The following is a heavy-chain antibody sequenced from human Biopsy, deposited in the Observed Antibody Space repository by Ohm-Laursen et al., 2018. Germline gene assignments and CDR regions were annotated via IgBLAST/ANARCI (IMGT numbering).Heavy chain of an antibody. Sequence: SLRLSCAASGVTLSGYSMNWVRQAPGKGLEWVSSISASSSYIYYADSVKGRFTVSKENGKNSLYLHMNSLRAEDTAVYYCATEVVPAGTGGPWLDSWGQGTPITVSS. CDR2: ISASSSYI. D-gene: IGHD6-13*01. V-gene: IGHV3-21*01. J-gene: IGHJ5*01. CDR1: GVTLSGYS. CDR3: ATEVVPAGTGGPWLDS.